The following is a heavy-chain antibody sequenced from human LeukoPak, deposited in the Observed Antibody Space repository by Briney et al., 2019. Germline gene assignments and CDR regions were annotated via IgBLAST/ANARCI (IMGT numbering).Heavy chain of an antibody. D-gene: IGHD2-8*01. CDR1: GFNFNMFA. CDR3: AKEQRIRHCSEGVCMEGYYFDY. V-gene: IGHV3-23*01. Sequence: PGGSLRLSCTGSGFNFNMFAMNWVRQAPGQGLEWVSGLSRGGGTTNYADSVKGRFTISRDKSKNMVFLQMNSLRPEDTAVYYCAKEQRIRHCSEGVCMEGYYFDYWSQGSLVTASS. CDR2: LSRGGGTT. J-gene: IGHJ4*02.